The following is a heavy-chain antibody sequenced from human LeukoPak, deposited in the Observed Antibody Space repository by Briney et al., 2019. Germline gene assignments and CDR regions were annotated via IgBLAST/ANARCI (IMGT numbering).Heavy chain of an antibody. D-gene: IGHD4-11*01. Sequence: PGGSLRLSCAASGFTFSSYAMHWVRQAPGKGLEWVAVISYDGSNQYYADSVKGRFTISRDDSKNMLYLQMNSLRVEDTAVYYCARPSNDYSNYGYFDYWGQGTLVTVSS. J-gene: IGHJ4*02. CDR2: ISYDGSNQ. V-gene: IGHV3-30-3*01. CDR1: GFTFSSYA. CDR3: ARPSNDYSNYGYFDY.